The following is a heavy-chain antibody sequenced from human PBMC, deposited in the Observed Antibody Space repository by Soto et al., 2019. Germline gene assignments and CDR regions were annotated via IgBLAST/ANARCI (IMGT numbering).Heavy chain of an antibody. V-gene: IGHV4-31*03. J-gene: IGHJ3*02. CDR3: ARDCRFGYDSSGTKGCDAFDI. CDR2: IYYSGST. D-gene: IGHD3-22*01. Sequence: QVQLQESGPGLVKPSQTLSLTCTVSGGSISSGGYYWSWIRQHPGKGLEWIGYIYYSGSTYYNPSLKSRVTISVDTSKNQFSLKLSSVTAADTAVYYCARDCRFGYDSSGTKGCDAFDIWGQGTMVTVSS. CDR1: GGSISSGGYY.